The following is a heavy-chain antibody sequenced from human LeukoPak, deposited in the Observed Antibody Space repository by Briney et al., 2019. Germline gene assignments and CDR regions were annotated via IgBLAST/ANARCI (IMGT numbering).Heavy chain of an antibody. V-gene: IGHV3-23*01. CDR3: AKDYCSGGSCYLH. CDR2: ISGSGGST. J-gene: IGHJ4*02. Sequence: GGSLRLSCAASGSTFSSYAMSWVRQAPGKGLEWVSAISGSGGSTYYADSVKGRFTISRDNSKNTLYLQMNSLRAEDTAVYYCAKDYCSGGSCYLHWGQGTLVTVSS. CDR1: GSTFSSYA. D-gene: IGHD2-15*01.